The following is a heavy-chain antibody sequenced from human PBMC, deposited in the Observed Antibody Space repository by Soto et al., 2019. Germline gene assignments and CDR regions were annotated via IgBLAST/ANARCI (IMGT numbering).Heavy chain of an antibody. D-gene: IGHD6-19*01. J-gene: IGHJ4*02. Sequence: GGSLRLSWAASGFTFSNFAIHWVRKAPGKGLEWVAVISYDGSNKYYADSVKGRFTISRDNSKNALYLQMNSLRGEDTAVYYCARSLAVAGSGPDYWGQGALVTVSS. V-gene: IGHV3-30-3*01. CDR2: ISYDGSNK. CDR1: GFTFSNFA. CDR3: ARSLAVAGSGPDY.